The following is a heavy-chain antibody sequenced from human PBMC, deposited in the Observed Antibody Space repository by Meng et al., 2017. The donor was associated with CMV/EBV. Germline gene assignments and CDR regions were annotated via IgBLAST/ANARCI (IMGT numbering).Heavy chain of an antibody. CDR1: GGSISSYY. V-gene: IGHV4-4*07. D-gene: IGHD4-23*01. CDR2: IYTSGST. CDR3: ARVLRWNGVIDY. Sequence: RRRPWPRLVKPPGTLSLTCTVSGGSISSYYWSWIRQPAGKGLEWIGRIYTSGSTNYNPSLKSRVTMSVDTSKNQFSLKLSSVTAADTAVYYCARVLRWNGVIDYWGQGTLVTVSS. J-gene: IGHJ4*02.